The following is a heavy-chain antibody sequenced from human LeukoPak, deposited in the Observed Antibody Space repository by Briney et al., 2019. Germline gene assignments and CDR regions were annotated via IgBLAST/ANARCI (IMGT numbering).Heavy chain of an antibody. CDR3: ASSSSSGWYPFDY. CDR2: INPSSGGT. V-gene: IGHV1-2*02. J-gene: IGHJ4*02. CDR1: GYTFTGYY. D-gene: IGHD6-19*01. Sequence: ASVKVSCKASGYTFTGYYMHWVRQAPGQGLEWMGWINPSSGGTNYAQKFQGRVTMTRDTSISTAYMELSRLRSDDTAVYYCASSSSSGWYPFDYWGQGTLVTVSS.